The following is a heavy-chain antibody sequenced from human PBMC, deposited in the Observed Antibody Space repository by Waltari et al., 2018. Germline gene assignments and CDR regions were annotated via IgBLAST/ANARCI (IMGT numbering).Heavy chain of an antibody. CDR3: ARDHTRSKNWFDP. J-gene: IGHJ5*02. CDR1: GFTFSSYS. Sequence: EVQLVESGGGLVKPGGSLRLSCAASGFTFSSYSMNWVRQAPGKGLEWVSSISSSSSYIYYADSVKGRFTISRDNAKNSLYLQMNSLRAEDTAVYYCARDHTRSKNWFDPWGQGTLVIVSS. CDR2: ISSSSSYI. V-gene: IGHV3-21*01. D-gene: IGHD3-3*01.